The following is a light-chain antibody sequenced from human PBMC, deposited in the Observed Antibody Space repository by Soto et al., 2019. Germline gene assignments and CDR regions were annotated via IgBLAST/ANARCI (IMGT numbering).Light chain of an antibody. V-gene: IGKV1-5*01. CDR3: LQYSSHSWT. Sequence: DIQMTQSPSSLSPSVGDRVTITCRASRSISDWLAWYQQKPGRAPDLLIFDASNLKSGVSSRFSGSGSATEFTLTISRLQPDDVATYYCLQYSSHSWTFGQGTKVDIK. CDR2: DAS. CDR1: RSISDW. J-gene: IGKJ1*01.